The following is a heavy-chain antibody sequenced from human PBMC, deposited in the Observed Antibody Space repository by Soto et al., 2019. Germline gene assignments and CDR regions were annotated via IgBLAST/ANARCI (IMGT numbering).Heavy chain of an antibody. V-gene: IGHV4-61*01. CDR3: ARVWFGEPLLDY. Sequence: QVQLQESGPGLVKPSETLALTCTVSGGSVSSGSYYWSWIRQPPGKGLEWIGYIYYSGSTNYNPSLQSRVTISVDTSKNQFSLKLSSVTAADTAVYYCARVWFGEPLLDYWGQGTLVTVAS. J-gene: IGHJ4*02. CDR1: GGSVSSGSYY. CDR2: IYYSGST. D-gene: IGHD3-10*01.